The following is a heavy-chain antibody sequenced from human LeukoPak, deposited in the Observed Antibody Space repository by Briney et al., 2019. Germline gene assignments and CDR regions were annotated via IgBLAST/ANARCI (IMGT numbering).Heavy chain of an antibody. J-gene: IGHJ5*02. CDR3: ARDLRLQGDNWFDP. CDR2: IYYSGST. Sequence: SETLSLTCTVSGGSISSYYWSWIRQPPGKGREWIGYIYYSGSTNYNPSLKSRVTISVDTSKNQFSLKLSSVTAADTAVYYCARDLRLQGDNWFDPWGQGTLVTVSS. CDR1: GGSISSYY. D-gene: IGHD5-12*01. V-gene: IGHV4-59*01.